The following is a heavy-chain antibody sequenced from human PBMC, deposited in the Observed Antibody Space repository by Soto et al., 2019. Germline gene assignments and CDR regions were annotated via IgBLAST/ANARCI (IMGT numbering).Heavy chain of an antibody. CDR1: GFTFSNAW. Sequence: PGGSLRLSCAASGFTFSNAWMSWVRQAPGKGLEWVGRIKSKTDGGTTDYAAPVKGRFTIPRDDSKNTLYLQMNSLKTEDTAVYYCTTGYSSGWIDAFDIWGQRTMVTVSS. V-gene: IGHV3-15*01. CDR2: IKSKTDGGTT. D-gene: IGHD6-19*01. CDR3: TTGYSSGWIDAFDI. J-gene: IGHJ3*02.